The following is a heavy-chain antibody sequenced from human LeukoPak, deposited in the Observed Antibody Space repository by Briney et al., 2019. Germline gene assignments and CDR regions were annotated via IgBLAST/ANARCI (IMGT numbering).Heavy chain of an antibody. V-gene: IGHV3-74*01. J-gene: IGHJ4*02. CDR1: GFTFSRNW. CDR3: ARDAEAANFDY. Sequence: PGGSLRLSCAASGFTFSRNWMHWVRQAPGKGLVWVSRINSDGSTTDYADSVKGRFTISRDNAKNTLYLQMNSLRAEDSAVYYCARDAEAANFDYWGQGTLVTVSS. D-gene: IGHD6-13*01. CDR2: INSDGSTT.